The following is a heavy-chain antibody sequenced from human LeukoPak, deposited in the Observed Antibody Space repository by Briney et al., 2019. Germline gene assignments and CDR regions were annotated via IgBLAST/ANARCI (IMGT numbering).Heavy chain of an antibody. CDR1: GYTFTSYA. J-gene: IGHJ6*02. Sequence: ASVKVSCKASGYTFTSYAMHWVRQAPGQRLEWMGWINAGNGNTKYSQKFQGRVTITRDTSASTAYMELSRLRSEDTTVYYCARNLHPPYCSGGSCYRYYYGMDVWGQGTTVTVSS. D-gene: IGHD2-15*01. CDR2: INAGNGNT. V-gene: IGHV1-3*01. CDR3: ARNLHPPYCSGGSCYRYYYGMDV.